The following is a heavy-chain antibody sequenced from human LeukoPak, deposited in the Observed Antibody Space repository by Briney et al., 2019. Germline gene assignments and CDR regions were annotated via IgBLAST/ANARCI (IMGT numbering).Heavy chain of an antibody. CDR2: ISSNGGTT. J-gene: IGHJ4*02. D-gene: IGHD3-22*01. V-gene: IGHV3-64D*09. CDR1: GFTFSRYP. Sequence: GGSLRLSCSASGFTFSRYPMHWVRQAPGKGLEYVSAISSNGGTTYYADSVKGRITVSRDNSKNTLYLQLSSLRPEDTAVYYCASTYSYDTSGYYPFDYWGQGTLVIVAS. CDR3: ASTYSYDTSGYYPFDY.